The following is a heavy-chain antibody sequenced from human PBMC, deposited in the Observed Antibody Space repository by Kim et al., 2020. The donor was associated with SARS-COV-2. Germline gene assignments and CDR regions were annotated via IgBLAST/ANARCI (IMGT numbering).Heavy chain of an antibody. Sequence: SETLSLTCAVYGGSFSGYYWSWIRQPPGKGLEWIGEINHSGSTNYNPSLKSRVTISVDTSKNQFSLKLSSVTAADTAVYYCARGRRDGYQDGREPFDYWGQGTLVTVSS. CDR1: GGSFSGYY. CDR2: INHSGST. CDR3: ARGRRDGYQDGREPFDY. V-gene: IGHV4-34*01. J-gene: IGHJ4*02. D-gene: IGHD5-12*01.